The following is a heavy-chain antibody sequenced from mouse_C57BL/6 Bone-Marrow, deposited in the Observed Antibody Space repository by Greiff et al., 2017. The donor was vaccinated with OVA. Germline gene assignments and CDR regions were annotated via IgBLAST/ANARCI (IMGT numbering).Heavy chain of an antibody. Sequence: VKQSCKASGYTFTSYWMHWVKQRPGQGLEWIGNINPSNGGTNYNEKFKSKATLTVDKSSSTAYMQLSSLTSEDSAVYYCARWVMVTEYYFDYWGQGTTLTVSS. CDR2: INPSNGGT. CDR3: ARWVMVTEYYFDY. CDR1: GYTFTSYW. J-gene: IGHJ2*01. V-gene: IGHV1-53*01. D-gene: IGHD2-2*01.